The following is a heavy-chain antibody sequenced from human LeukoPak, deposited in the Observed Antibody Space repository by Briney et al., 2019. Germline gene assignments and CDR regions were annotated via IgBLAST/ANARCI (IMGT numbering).Heavy chain of an antibody. CDR2: IYPGDSDI. V-gene: IGHV5-51*01. Sequence: GESLKISCKGSGYSFTSYWIGWVRQMPGKGLEWMGIIYPGDSDIRYSPSFQGQVTISADKSISTAYLQWSSPKASDTAMYYCARAPRVATIYFDYWGQGTLVTVSS. CDR3: ARAPRVATIYFDY. J-gene: IGHJ4*02. D-gene: IGHD5-24*01. CDR1: GYSFTSYW.